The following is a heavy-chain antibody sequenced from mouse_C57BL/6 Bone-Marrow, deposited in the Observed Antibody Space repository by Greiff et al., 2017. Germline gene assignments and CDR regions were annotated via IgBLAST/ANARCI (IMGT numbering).Heavy chain of an antibody. CDR2: IYPGAGDT. V-gene: IGHV1-82*01. D-gene: IGHD2-5*01. CDR3: ARSVRYSNYAYYAMDC. J-gene: IGHJ4*01. Sequence: QLQQSGPELVKPGASVTISCKASGYAFSSSWMNWVKQRPGKGLEWIGRIYPGAGDTNYNGKFTGKATLTADKSSSSAYMQLSSLTSEDSAVYFCARSVRYSNYAYYAMDCWGQGTSVTGSS. CDR1: GYAFSSSW.